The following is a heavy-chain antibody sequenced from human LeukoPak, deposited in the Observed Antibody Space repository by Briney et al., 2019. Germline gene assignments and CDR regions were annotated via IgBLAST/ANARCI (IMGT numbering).Heavy chain of an antibody. CDR1: GGTFSSYA. CDR2: IIPILGIA. D-gene: IGHD3-10*01. Sequence: SVKVSCTASGGTFSSYAISWVRQAPGQGLEWMGRIIPILGIANYAQKFQGRVTITADKSTSTAYMELSSLRLEDTAVYYCANLRFTDPTNNWIDPWSQATLVTVSS. J-gene: IGHJ5*02. CDR3: ANLRFTDPTNNWIDP. V-gene: IGHV1-69*04.